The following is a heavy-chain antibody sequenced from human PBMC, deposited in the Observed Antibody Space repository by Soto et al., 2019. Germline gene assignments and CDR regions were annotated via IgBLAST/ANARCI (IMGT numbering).Heavy chain of an antibody. V-gene: IGHV5-51*01. CDR1: GYSFTSYW. CDR2: IYPGDSDT. Sequence: PGESLKISCKGSGYSFTSYWIGWVRQMPGKGLEWMGIIYPGDSDTRYSPSFQGQVTISADKSISTAYLQWSSLKASDTAMYYCAKEGVSLTEHSTFDDPFDIWGQGTMVTVSS. J-gene: IGHJ3*02. D-gene: IGHD3-9*01. CDR3: AKEGVSLTEHSTFDDPFDI.